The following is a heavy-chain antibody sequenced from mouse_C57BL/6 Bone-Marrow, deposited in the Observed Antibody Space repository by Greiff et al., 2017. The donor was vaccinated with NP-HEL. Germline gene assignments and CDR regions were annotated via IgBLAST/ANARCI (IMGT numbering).Heavy chain of an antibody. V-gene: IGHV5-4*01. J-gene: IGHJ4*01. D-gene: IGHD2-3*01. Sequence: VQLKESGGGLVKPGGSLKLSCAASGFTFSSYAMSWVRQTPEKRLEWVATISDGGSYTYYPDNVKGRFTISRDNAKNNLYLQMSHLKSEDTAMYYCARGESDGLGYWGQGTSVTVSS. CDR1: GFTFSSYA. CDR2: ISDGGSYT. CDR3: ARGESDGLGY.